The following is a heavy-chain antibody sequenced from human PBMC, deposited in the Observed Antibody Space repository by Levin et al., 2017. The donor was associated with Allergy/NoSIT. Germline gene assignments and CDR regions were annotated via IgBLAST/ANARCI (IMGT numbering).Heavy chain of an antibody. CDR3: ARGGGPYSTDAFDI. CDR1: GGTFSSYA. Sequence: SVKVSCKASGGTFSSYAISWVRQAPGQGLEWMGRIIPILGIANYAQKFQGRVTITADKSTSTAYMELSSLRSEDTAVYYCARGGGPYSTDAFDIWGQGTMVTVSS. CDR2: IIPILGIA. J-gene: IGHJ3*02. D-gene: IGHD2-21*01. V-gene: IGHV1-69*04.